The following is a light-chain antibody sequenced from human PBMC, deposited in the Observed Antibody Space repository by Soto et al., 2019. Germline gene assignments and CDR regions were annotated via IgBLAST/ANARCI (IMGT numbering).Light chain of an antibody. V-gene: IGLV2-14*01. CDR1: SSDIGGYTY. CDR3: SSYTSRSTLGV. CDR2: DVS. Sequence: QSVLTQPPSASGSPGQSVTISCTGTSSDIGGYTYVSWYQQHPGKAPKLMIYDVSNRPSGVSNRFSGSKSGNTASLTISGLQAEDEADYYCSSYTSRSTLGVFGTGTKVTVL. J-gene: IGLJ1*01.